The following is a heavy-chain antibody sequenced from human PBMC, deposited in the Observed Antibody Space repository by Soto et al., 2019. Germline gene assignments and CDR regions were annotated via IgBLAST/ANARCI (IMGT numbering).Heavy chain of an antibody. D-gene: IGHD2-2*01. J-gene: IGHJ5*02. V-gene: IGHV1-69*12. CDR2: IVPLFDLT. Sequence: QVQLVQSGAEVKKPGSSVKVSCKASGGNFSSYAISWVRQAPGQGLEWMGGIVPLFDLTNYGQKLQDRLTITADESTSTAYMELSSLTSEDAAVYYCARGYCIGTSCPFDPWGQGTLVTVSS. CDR3: ARGYCIGTSCPFDP. CDR1: GGNFSSYA.